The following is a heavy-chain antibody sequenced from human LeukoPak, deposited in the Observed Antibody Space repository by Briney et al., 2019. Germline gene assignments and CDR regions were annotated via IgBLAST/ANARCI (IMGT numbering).Heavy chain of an antibody. CDR3: ASVPELDGDAFDI. Sequence: PGGSLRLSCAASGFTFSSYAMSWVRQAPGKGLEWVSAISGSGGSTYYADSVKGRFTISRDNSKNTLYLQMNSLRAEDTAVYYCASVPELDGDAFDIWGQGTMVTVSS. D-gene: IGHD6-13*01. CDR2: ISGSGGST. J-gene: IGHJ3*02. V-gene: IGHV3-23*01. CDR1: GFTFSSYA.